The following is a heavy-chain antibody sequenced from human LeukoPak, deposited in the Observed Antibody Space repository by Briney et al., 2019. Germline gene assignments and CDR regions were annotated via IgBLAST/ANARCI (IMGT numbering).Heavy chain of an antibody. D-gene: IGHD1-14*01. J-gene: IGHJ4*02. CDR3: ARSNQADDY. V-gene: IGHV3-74*01. CDR2: INPSRSTI. CDR1: GFTFSSYR. Sequence: GGSLRLSCAASGFTFSSYRMHWVRQVPGKGLVWVARINPSRSTITYADSVKGRFTISRDNAKNTLYLQMNSLRDEDTGVYYCARSNQADDYWGQGTLVTVSS.